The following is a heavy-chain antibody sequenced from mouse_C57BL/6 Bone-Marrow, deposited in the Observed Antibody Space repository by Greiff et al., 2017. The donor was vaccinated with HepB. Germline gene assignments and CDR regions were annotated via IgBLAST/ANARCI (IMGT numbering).Heavy chain of an antibody. Sequence: VQLQQSGAELVRPGASVKLSCTASGFNIKDDYMHWVKQRPEQGLEWIGWIDPENGDTEYASKFQGKATITADTSSNTAYLQLSSLTSEDTAVYYCTTRTHYYGSSAWFAYWGQGTLVTVSA. CDR2: IDPENGDT. V-gene: IGHV14-4*01. J-gene: IGHJ3*01. CDR3: TTRTHYYGSSAWFAY. CDR1: GFNIKDDY. D-gene: IGHD1-1*01.